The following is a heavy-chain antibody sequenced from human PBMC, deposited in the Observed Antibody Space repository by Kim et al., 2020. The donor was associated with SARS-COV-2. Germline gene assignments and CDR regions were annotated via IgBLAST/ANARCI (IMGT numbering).Heavy chain of an antibody. CDR3: ARDRVAAAILYYYYYGMDV. V-gene: IGHV1-69*13. CDR2: IIPIFGTA. Sequence: SVKVSCKASGGTFSSYAISWVRQAPGQGLEWMGGIIPIFGTANYAQKFQGRVTIIADESTSTAYMELSSLRSEDTAVYYCARDRVAAAILYYYYYGMDVWGQGTTVTVSS. CDR1: GGTFSSYA. J-gene: IGHJ6*02. D-gene: IGHD2-2*02.